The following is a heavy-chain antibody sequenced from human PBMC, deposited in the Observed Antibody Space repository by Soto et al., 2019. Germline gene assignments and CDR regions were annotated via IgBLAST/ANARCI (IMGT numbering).Heavy chain of an antibody. D-gene: IGHD3-10*01. CDR3: ARGSANEKSFGFEY. CDR1: GASINGYY. J-gene: IGHJ4*02. V-gene: IGHV4-59*01. CDR2: VYSSGYT. Sequence: SETLSLSCTVSGASINGYYWNWIRQSPGKGREWIGYVYSSGYTNYNPSLKTRVTMSVDTSKNQFSLTLKSVSAADTAIYYCARGSANEKSFGFEYWGQGNLVTVS.